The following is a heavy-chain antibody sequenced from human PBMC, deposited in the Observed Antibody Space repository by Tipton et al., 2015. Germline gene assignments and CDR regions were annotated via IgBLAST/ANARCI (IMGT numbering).Heavy chain of an antibody. D-gene: IGHD2-21*02. CDR3: ASPSLPHDRGDYYFQS. CDR1: GGPITSSAYY. V-gene: IGHV4-39*01. CDR2: VYFSGTT. Sequence: GLVKPSETLSLTCTVSGGPITSSAYYWGWIRQPPGKGLEWIGSVYFSGTTYYNPSLKSRVTISMDPSKNHFSLKLTSVTAADTAVYYCASPSLPHDRGDYYFQSWGQGSLVTVSS. J-gene: IGHJ4*02.